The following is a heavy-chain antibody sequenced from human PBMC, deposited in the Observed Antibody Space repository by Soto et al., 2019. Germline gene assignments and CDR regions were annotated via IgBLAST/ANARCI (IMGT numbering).Heavy chain of an antibody. J-gene: IGHJ6*02. V-gene: IGHV1-69*13. CDR1: GGTFSSYA. CDR3: ARPVEPYYYYYGMDV. CDR2: IIPIFGTA. Sequence: GASVKVSCKASGGTFSSYAISWVRQAPGQGLEWMGGIIPIFGTANYAQKFQGRVTITADESTSTAYMELSSLRSEDTAVYYCARPVEPYYYYYGMDVWGQGTTVTVSS.